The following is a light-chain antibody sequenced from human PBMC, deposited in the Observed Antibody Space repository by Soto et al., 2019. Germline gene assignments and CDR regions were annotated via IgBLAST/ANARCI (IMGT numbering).Light chain of an antibody. CDR2: GAS. CDR3: QQCGSSPPIT. CDR1: HSVSSSY. J-gene: IGKJ5*01. Sequence: EIVLTQSPGALSLSPGERATLSCRASHSVSSSYLAWYQQKPGQAPRLLIYGASSRATGIPDRFSGSGSGTDFTLTISRLEPEDFAVYYCQQCGSSPPITVGQGTRLEIK. V-gene: IGKV3-20*01.